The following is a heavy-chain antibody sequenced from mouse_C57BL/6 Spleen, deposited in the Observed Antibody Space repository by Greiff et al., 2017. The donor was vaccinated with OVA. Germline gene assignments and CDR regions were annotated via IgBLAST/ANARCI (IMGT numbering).Heavy chain of an antibody. J-gene: IGHJ4*01. CDR3: ARGDGYYDYYAMDY. CDR2: INPYNGGT. D-gene: IGHD2-3*01. CDR1: GYTFTDYY. V-gene: IGHV1-19*01. Sequence: EVKLVESGPVLVKPGASVKMSCKASGYTFTDYYMNWVKQSHGKSLEWIGVINPYNGGTSYNQKFKGKATLTVDKSSSTAYMELNSLTSEDAAVYYCARGDGYYDYYAMDYWGQGTSVTVSS.